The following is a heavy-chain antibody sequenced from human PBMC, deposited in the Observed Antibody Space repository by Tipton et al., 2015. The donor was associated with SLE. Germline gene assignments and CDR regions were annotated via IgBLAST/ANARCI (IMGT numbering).Heavy chain of an antibody. CDR1: GFTFSSYA. CDR3: ARLATVTSDFDF. V-gene: IGHV3-30*04. CDR2: ISYDGSNK. J-gene: IGHJ4*02. Sequence: SLRLSCAASGFTFSSYAMHWVRQAPGKGLEWVAVISYDGSNKYYADSVKGRFTISRDNSKNTLYLQMNSLRAEDTAVYYCARLATVTSDFDFWGQGTLVTVSS. D-gene: IGHD4-17*01.